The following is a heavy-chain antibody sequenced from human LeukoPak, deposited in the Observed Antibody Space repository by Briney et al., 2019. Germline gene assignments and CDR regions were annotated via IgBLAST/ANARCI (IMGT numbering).Heavy chain of an antibody. Sequence: GGSLRLSCAASGFTFSTYGMHWVRQAPGKGLEWVAFIRNDGNNKYYADSVKGRFTISRDTSKNTLYLQVNSLRAEDTAVYYCAKLLYSTFENNWFDSWGQGTLVTISS. CDR1: GFTFSTYG. V-gene: IGHV3-30*02. CDR2: IRNDGNNK. D-gene: IGHD4-11*01. J-gene: IGHJ5*01. CDR3: AKLLYSTFENNWFDS.